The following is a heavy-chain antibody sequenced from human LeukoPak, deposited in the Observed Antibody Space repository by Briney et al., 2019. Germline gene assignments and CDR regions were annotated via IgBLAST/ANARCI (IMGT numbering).Heavy chain of an antibody. D-gene: IGHD2-2*01. V-gene: IGHV4-59*01. CDR1: GGSISDYY. J-gene: IGHJ5*02. CDR2: IYYSGNT. Sequence: PSETLSLTCTVSGGSISDYYWSWVRQPPGKGLEWIGYIYYSGNTNHNPSLKSRVAISVDTSKNQFSLRLSSVTAADTAVYLCARVSCTTTSCPGWFDPWGQGTLVTVSS. CDR3: ARVSCTTTSCPGWFDP.